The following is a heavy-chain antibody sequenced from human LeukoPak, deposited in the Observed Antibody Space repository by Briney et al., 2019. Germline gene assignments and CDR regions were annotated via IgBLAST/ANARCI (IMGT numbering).Heavy chain of an antibody. J-gene: IGHJ3*02. Sequence: ASVKVSCKSSGYTFTDYYLHWVRQAPGQGFEWMGWINPSSGVTKYSQKFQGRVTLTRDTSITTAYMELSRLRSDDTAVYYCAREPLDIWGQGTMVTASS. V-gene: IGHV1-2*02. CDR1: GYTFTDYY. CDR2: INPSSGVT. CDR3: AREPLDI.